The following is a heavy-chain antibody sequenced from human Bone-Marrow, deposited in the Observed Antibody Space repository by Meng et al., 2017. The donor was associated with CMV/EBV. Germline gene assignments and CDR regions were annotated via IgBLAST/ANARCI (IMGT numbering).Heavy chain of an antibody. CDR1: GGSVSSGSYY. Sequence: SETLSLTCTVSGGSVSSGSYYWSWIRQPPGKGLEWIGYIYYSGSTNYNPSLKSRVTISVDTSKNQFSLKLSSVTAADTAVYYCARDIAYCSSTSCPPDFWGQGTLVTRLL. D-gene: IGHD2-2*01. J-gene: IGHJ4*02. V-gene: IGHV4-61*01. CDR3: ARDIAYCSSTSCPPDF. CDR2: IYYSGST.